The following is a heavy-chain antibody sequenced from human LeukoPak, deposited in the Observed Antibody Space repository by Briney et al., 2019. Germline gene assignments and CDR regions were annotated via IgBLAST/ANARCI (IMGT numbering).Heavy chain of an antibody. CDR2: IYYSGST. J-gene: IGHJ4*02. CDR3: ARVYGSYYLFDY. D-gene: IGHD1-26*01. CDR1: GGSISSSSYY. V-gene: IGHV4-39*01. Sequence: SETLSLTCTVSGGSISSSSYYWGWIRQPPGKGLEWIGSIYYSGSTYYNPSLKSRVTISVDTSKNQFSLKLSSVTAADTAVYYCARVYGSYYLFDYWGQGAQVTVSA.